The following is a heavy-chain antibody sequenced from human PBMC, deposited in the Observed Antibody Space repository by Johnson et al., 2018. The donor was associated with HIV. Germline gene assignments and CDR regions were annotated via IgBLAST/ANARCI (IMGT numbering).Heavy chain of an antibody. D-gene: IGHD1-26*01. V-gene: IGHV3-30*04. J-gene: IGHJ3*02. CDR3: ARSLPDPHPEWELGSVYAFDI. Sequence: QVQLVESGGGVVQPGRSLRLSCAASGFTFSSYAMHWVRQAPGKGLEWVAVISYDGSNKYYADSVKGRFTISRDNSKNTLYLQMNSLRAEDTAVYYCARSLPDPHPEWELGSVYAFDIWGQGTMVTVSS. CDR1: GFTFSSYA. CDR2: ISYDGSNK.